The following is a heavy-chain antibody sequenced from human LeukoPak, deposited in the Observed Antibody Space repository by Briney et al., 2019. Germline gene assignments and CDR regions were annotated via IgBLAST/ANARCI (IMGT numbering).Heavy chain of an antibody. Sequence: GGSLRLSCAVSGFTFSSYAMHWVRQAPGKGLEYVPAINSNGGSTYYANSVKGRFTISRDNSKNTLYLQMGSLRAEDMAVYYCARDYDYASDYWGQGTLVTVSS. J-gene: IGHJ4*02. CDR1: GFTFSSYA. CDR3: ARDYDYASDY. D-gene: IGHD3-16*01. V-gene: IGHV3-64*01. CDR2: INSNGGST.